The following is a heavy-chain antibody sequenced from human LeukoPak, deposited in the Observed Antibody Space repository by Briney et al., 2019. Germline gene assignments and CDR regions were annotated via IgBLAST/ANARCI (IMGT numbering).Heavy chain of an antibody. CDR1: GFTFSNYA. D-gene: IGHD3-10*01. CDR3: ARDVGEDVAYGEYGWFDP. CDR2: VSGRGDYT. Sequence: PGGSLRLSCAASGFTFSNYAMSWVRQAPGKGLEWVSSVSGRGDYTSYADSVKGRFSISRDNSKNTLYLQMNSLRVEDTAVYYCARDVGEDVAYGEYGWFDPGARERWSPSPQ. V-gene: IGHV3-23*01. J-gene: IGHJ5*02.